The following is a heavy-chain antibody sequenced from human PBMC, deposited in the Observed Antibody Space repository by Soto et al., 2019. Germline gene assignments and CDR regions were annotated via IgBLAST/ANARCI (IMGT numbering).Heavy chain of an antibody. CDR3: ARVLFGSYFDY. D-gene: IGHD1-26*01. V-gene: IGHV3-48*02. J-gene: IGHJ4*01. Sequence: EVQLVESGGGLVQPGGSLRLSCAASGFTFSTYSMTWVRQAPGKGLEWVSYISSASSTIDYADSVNGRFTISRDNGKNSLYLQMNSLRDDDTAVYYCARVLFGSYFDYWGNGTLVTVCS. CDR1: GFTFSTYS. CDR2: ISSASSTI.